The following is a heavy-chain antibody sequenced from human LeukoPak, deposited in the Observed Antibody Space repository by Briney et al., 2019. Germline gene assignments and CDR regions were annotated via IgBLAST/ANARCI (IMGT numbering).Heavy chain of an antibody. Sequence: GGSLRLSCAASGFTFSSYGMHWVRQAPGKGLEWVAVISYDGSNKYYADSVKGRFTISRDNSKNTLYLQMNSLRAEDTAVYYCAKDQGPIAPHTYMDVWGKGTTVTVSS. CDR1: GFTFSSYG. CDR3: AKDQGPIAPHTYMDV. V-gene: IGHV3-30*18. CDR2: ISYDGSNK. D-gene: IGHD6-6*01. J-gene: IGHJ6*03.